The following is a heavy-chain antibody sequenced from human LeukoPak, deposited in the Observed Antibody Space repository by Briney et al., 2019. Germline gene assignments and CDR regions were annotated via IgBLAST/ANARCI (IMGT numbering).Heavy chain of an antibody. CDR2: TYYRSKWYN. D-gene: IGHD1-26*01. CDR1: GDSFSSNSAA. Sequence: SQTLSLTCAISGDSFSSNSAAWNWIRQSPSRGLEWLGRTYYRSKWYNDYAVSVKSRITINPDTSKNQFSLQLNSVTPEDTAVYYCASSDVSGSYFHSYFDYWGQGTLVTVSS. J-gene: IGHJ4*02. CDR3: ASSDVSGSYFHSYFDY. V-gene: IGHV6-1*01.